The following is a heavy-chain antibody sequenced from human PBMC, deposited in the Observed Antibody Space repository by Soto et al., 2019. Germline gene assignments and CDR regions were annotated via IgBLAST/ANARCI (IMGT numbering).Heavy chain of an antibody. CDR3: AKLGSSWYMIGVDWFDP. CDR1: GFTFSSYA. J-gene: IGHJ5*02. CDR2: ISGSGGST. V-gene: IGHV3-23*01. Sequence: GGSLRLSCAASGFTFSSYAMSWVRQAPGKGLEWVSAISGSGGSTYYADSVKGRFTISRDNSKNTLYLQMNSLRAEDTAVYYCAKLGSSWYMIGVDWFDPWGQGTLVTVSS. D-gene: IGHD6-13*01.